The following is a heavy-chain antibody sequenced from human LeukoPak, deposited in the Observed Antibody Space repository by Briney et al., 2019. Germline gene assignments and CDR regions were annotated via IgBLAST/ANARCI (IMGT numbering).Heavy chain of an antibody. CDR1: GYTFSTYP. V-gene: IGHV7-4-1*02. J-gene: IGHJ4*02. D-gene: IGHD3-22*01. CDR2: INTNTGSP. CDR3: VRGIDTTGYFNY. Sequence: ASVKVSCKASGYTFSTYPMNWVQQAPGQGLEWMGWINTNTGSPTYAQGLTGRFVFSLDTSVSTAFLQINSLKAEDTALYYYVRGIDTTGYFNYWGQGTLVTVSS.